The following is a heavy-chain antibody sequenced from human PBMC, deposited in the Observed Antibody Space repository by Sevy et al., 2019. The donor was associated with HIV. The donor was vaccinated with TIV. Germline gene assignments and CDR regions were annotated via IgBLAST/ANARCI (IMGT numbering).Heavy chain of an antibody. CDR1: GFTFNNYA. J-gene: IGHJ6*01. V-gene: IGHV3-23*01. CDR3: AKVKGESKIHYYSYGIDV. CDR2: ISGSGGKK. D-gene: IGHD2-21*01. Sequence: GGSLRLSCLASGFTFNNYAMSWVRQAPGKGLEWVSLISGSGGKKYYADSVKGRCSISRDNSKNTLYLQVNSLRAEDTAVYYCAKVKGESKIHYYSYGIDVWGQGATVTVSS.